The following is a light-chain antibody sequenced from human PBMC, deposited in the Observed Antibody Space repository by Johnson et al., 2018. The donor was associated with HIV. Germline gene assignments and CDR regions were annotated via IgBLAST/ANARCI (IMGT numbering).Light chain of an antibody. CDR1: SSNIGNNY. CDR3: GTWDSSLSAWDKYV. Sequence: QSVLTQPPSVSAAPGQKVTISCSGSSSNIGNNYVSWYQQLPGTAPKLLIYDNNKRPSGIPDRFSGSKSGTSATLGITGLQTGDEADYYCGTWDSSLSAWDKYVFGTGTKVTVL. V-gene: IGLV1-51*01. CDR2: DNN. J-gene: IGLJ1*01.